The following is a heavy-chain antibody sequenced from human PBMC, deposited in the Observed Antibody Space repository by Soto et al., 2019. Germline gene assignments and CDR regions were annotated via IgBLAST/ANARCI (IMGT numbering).Heavy chain of an antibody. J-gene: IGHJ6*02. CDR1: AFSLNSNGMC. CDR2: IDWDDDK. CDR3: ARTSPLPRGYPHGMDV. D-gene: IGHD1-1*01. V-gene: IGHV2-70*13. Sequence: GPTLVNPTQTLTLTCTFSAFSLNSNGMCVNWIRQPPGKALEWLALIDWDDDKYYSTSLKTRLTISRDTSKNQVVLTMTNMDPVDTATYYCARTSPLPRGYPHGMDVWGQGTTVTVSS.